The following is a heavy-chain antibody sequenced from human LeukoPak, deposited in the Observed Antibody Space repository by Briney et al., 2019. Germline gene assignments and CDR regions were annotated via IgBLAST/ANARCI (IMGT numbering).Heavy chain of an antibody. Sequence: PGGSLRLSCAASGFTFSSYDMHWVGQATGKGLEWVSAIGTAGDTYYPGSVKGRFTISRENAKNSLYLQMNSLRAGDTAVYYCAREGPYSSGLSGAFDIWGQGTMVTVSS. CDR3: AREGPYSSGLSGAFDI. CDR1: GFTFSSYD. V-gene: IGHV3-13*01. CDR2: IGTAGDT. D-gene: IGHD6-19*01. J-gene: IGHJ3*02.